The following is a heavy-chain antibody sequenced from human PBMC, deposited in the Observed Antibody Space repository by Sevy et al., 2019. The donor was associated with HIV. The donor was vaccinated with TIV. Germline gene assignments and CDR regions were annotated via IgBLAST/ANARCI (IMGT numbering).Heavy chain of an antibody. J-gene: IGHJ4*02. CDR3: AKNIWTGYYVPHGY. V-gene: IGHV3-30*02. CDR1: GFSFRNYG. D-gene: IGHD3-9*01. CDR2: ISKDGSNK. Sequence: GSLRLSCAAAGFSFRNYGMHWVRQAPGKGLEWVAFISKDGSNKYYADSVKGRFTISRDNSQNTLYLQVNNVRADDTAVFYCAKNIWTGYYVPHGYWGQGTLVTVSS.